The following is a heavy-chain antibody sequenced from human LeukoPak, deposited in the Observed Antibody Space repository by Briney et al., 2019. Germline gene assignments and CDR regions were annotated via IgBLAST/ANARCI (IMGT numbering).Heavy chain of an antibody. CDR3: ARQTHYTPAFDY. CDR1: GGSISSYY. D-gene: IGHD2-15*01. Sequence: PSETLSLTCTVSGGSISSYYWNWIRQPPGKGLEWIGYIYYSGSTNYNPSLKSRVTISVDTSKNQFSLNLSSVTAADTAVYYCARQTHYTPAFDYWGQGTLVTVSS. V-gene: IGHV4-59*08. CDR2: IYYSGST. J-gene: IGHJ4*02.